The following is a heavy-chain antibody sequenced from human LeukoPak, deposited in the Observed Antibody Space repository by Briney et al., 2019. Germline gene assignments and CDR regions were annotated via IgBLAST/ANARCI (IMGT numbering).Heavy chain of an antibody. V-gene: IGHV3-74*03. D-gene: IGHD2-2*03. CDR2: IESDGSRT. CDR1: GFTLSDYW. CDR3: VRGGHKLDIETSRYYYGLDV. Sequence: GGSLRLSCAASGFTLSDYWMYWVRQGPGKGLVHVSRIESDGSRTVYADSVKGRFTISRDNAKNTMYLQMNSLRAEDTAVYYCVRGGHKLDIETSRYYYGLDVWGQGTTVTVSS. J-gene: IGHJ6*02.